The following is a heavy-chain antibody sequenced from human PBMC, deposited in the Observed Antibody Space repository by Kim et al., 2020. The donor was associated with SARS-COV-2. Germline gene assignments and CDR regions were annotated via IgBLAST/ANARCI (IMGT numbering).Heavy chain of an antibody. V-gene: IGHV4-4*07. CDR2: IYTSGST. Sequence: SETLSLTCTVSGGSISSYYWSWIRQPAGKGLEWIGRIYTSGSTNYNPSLKSRVTMSVDTSKNQFSLKLSSVTAADTAVYYCARDRKTMVRGHTNYNWFDPWGQGTLVTVSS. CDR3: ARDRKTMVRGHTNYNWFDP. J-gene: IGHJ5*02. CDR1: GGSISSYY. D-gene: IGHD3-10*01.